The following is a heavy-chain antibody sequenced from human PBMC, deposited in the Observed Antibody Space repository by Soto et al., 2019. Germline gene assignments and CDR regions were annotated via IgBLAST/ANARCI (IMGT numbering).Heavy chain of an antibody. D-gene: IGHD3-10*01. Sequence: GGSLRLSCAASGFTFSSYSMNWVRQAPGKGLEWVSYISSSSSTIYYADSVKGRFTISRDNAKNSLYLQMNSLRAEDTAVYYCATQEHYSGSPPPHWGQGTLVTVS. CDR3: ATQEHYSGSPPPH. CDR2: ISSSSSTI. J-gene: IGHJ4*02. V-gene: IGHV3-48*01. CDR1: GFTFSSYS.